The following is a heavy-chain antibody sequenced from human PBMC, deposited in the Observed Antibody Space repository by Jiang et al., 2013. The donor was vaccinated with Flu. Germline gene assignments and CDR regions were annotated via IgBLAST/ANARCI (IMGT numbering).Heavy chain of an antibody. V-gene: IGHV4-31*03. CDR2: IYFSGST. D-gene: IGHD4/OR15-4a*01. J-gene: IGHJ3*02. CDR3: ARDSFDYGPDPFDI. CDR1: GGSISSGGYY. Sequence: GSGLVKPSQTLSLTCSVSGGSISSGGYYWNWIRQEPGKSLEWIGYIYFSGSTHYNPSLRSRVTISVDTSKNQFSLTLSSLTAADTAVYYCARDSFDYGPDPFDIWGQGTRGHRLF.